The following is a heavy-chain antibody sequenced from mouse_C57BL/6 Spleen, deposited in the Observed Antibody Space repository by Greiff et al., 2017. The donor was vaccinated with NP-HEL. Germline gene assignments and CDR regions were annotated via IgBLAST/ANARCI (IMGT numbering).Heavy chain of an antibody. CDR3: VRLLDSSGYLAMDY. V-gene: IGHV10-1*01. J-gene: IGHJ4*01. CDR2: IRSKSNNYAT. CDR1: GFSFNTYA. D-gene: IGHD3-2*02. Sequence: EVQLVESGGGLVQPKGSLKLSCAASGFSFNTYAMNWVRQAPGKGLEWVARIRSKSNNYATYYADSVKDRFTISRDDSESMLYLQMNNLKTEDTAMYYCVRLLDSSGYLAMDYWGQGTSVTVSS.